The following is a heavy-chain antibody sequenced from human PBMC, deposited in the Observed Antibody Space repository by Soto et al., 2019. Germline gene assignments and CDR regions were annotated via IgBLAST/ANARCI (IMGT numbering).Heavy chain of an antibody. CDR1: GYSISSGYY. V-gene: IGHV4-38-2*01. CDR2: IYHSGST. CDR3: ARVPSSSILDY. D-gene: IGHD6-6*01. J-gene: IGHJ4*02. Sequence: WAALAITCAVSGYSISSGYYWGLIRQPPGKVLEWIGSIYHSGSTYYNPSLKGRVTISVDTSKNQFSLKLSSVTAADTAVYYCARVPSSSILDYWGQGTLVTVSS.